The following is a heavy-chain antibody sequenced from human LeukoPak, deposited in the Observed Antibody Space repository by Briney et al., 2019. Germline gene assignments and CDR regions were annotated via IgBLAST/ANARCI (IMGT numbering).Heavy chain of an antibody. CDR2: ITSSSSYI. V-gene: IGHV3-21*01. CDR1: GFTFSSYN. D-gene: IGHD2-21*02. J-gene: IGHJ4*02. CDR3: VRDRKVTAMFDY. Sequence: GGSLRLSCEVSGFTFSSYNMNWVRQAPGKGLEWVSSITSSSSYIYYADSVKGRFTISRDNAKNSLCLQMNSLRAEDTAVYYCVRDRKVTAMFDYWGQGTLVTVSS.